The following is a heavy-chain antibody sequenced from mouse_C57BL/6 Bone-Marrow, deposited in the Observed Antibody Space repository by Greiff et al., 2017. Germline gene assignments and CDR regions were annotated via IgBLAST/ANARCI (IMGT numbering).Heavy chain of an antibody. D-gene: IGHD4-1*01. J-gene: IGHJ2*01. CDR3: ARTNWERDFDY. CDR1: GYAFSSYW. Sequence: VQLQQSGAELVKPGASVKISCKASGYAFSSYWMNWVKQRPGKGLEWIGQIYPGDGDTNYNGKFKGKATLTADKSSSTAYMQLSSLTSEDSAVYFCARTNWERDFDYWGQGTTLTVSS. V-gene: IGHV1-80*01. CDR2: IYPGDGDT.